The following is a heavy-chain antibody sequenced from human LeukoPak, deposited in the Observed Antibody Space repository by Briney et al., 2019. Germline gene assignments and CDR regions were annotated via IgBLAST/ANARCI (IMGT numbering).Heavy chain of an antibody. CDR3: ARGGIADRLAY. CDR1: GGSFSGYY. J-gene: IGHJ4*02. CDR2: VNQNGGT. D-gene: IGHD6-6*01. V-gene: IGHV4-34*01. Sequence: SETLSLTCAVYGGSFSGYYWTWIRQPAGKGLEWIGEVNQNGGTNYNPSLKSRVTVSMDTSKSQISLKLNSVTAADTAIYYCARGGIADRLAYWGQGTLVTVSS.